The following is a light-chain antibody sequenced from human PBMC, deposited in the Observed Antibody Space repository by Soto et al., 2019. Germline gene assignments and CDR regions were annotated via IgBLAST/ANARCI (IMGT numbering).Light chain of an antibody. Sequence: QSALTQPPSASGSPGQAVTISCTGTSSDVCGYKYVSWYQQHPGKAPKLLIYEVNRRPSGVPDRFSGSKSGNTASLTVSGLQAEDEADYYCSSHAGSKNVLFGGGTKLTVL. CDR1: SSDVCGYKY. V-gene: IGLV2-8*01. CDR3: SSHAGSKNVL. J-gene: IGLJ2*01. CDR2: EVN.